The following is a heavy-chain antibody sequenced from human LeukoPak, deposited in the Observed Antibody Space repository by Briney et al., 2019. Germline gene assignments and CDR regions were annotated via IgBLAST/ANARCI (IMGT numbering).Heavy chain of an antibody. Sequence: SVKVSCKASGGTFSSYAISWVRQAPGQGLEWMGGIIPIFGTANYAQKFQGRVTITADESTSTAYMELSSLGSEDTAVYYCARAAHSSSWYGTNYWFDPWGQGTLVTVSS. D-gene: IGHD6-13*01. CDR1: GGTFSSYA. CDR3: ARAAHSSSWYGTNYWFDP. J-gene: IGHJ5*02. V-gene: IGHV1-69*13. CDR2: IIPIFGTA.